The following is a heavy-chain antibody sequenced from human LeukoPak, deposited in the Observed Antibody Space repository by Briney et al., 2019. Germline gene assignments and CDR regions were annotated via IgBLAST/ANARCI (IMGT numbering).Heavy chain of an antibody. D-gene: IGHD6-13*01. V-gene: IGHV3-30-3*01. Sequence: GGSLRLSCAASGFTFSSYAMHWVRQAPGKGLEWVAVISYDGSNKYYADSVKGRFTISRDNSKNTLYLQMNSLRAEDTAVYYCAKDWYSSSWYEFLDCWGQGTLVTVSS. J-gene: IGHJ4*02. CDR2: ISYDGSNK. CDR1: GFTFSSYA. CDR3: AKDWYSSSWYEFLDC.